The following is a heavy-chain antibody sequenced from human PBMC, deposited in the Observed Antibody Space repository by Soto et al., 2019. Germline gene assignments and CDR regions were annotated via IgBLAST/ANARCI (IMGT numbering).Heavy chain of an antibody. CDR3: ARLTEAVTTFVY. Sequence: GGSLRLSCEFSCFALIPYWMSWVRQAPGKGLEWVASINQDGSMKHYVDSVRGRFTISRDNAKNSLFLQMNSLSAEDTAVYYCARLTEAVTTFVYWGQGTPVTVSS. CDR1: CFALIPYW. D-gene: IGHD1-1*01. V-gene: IGHV3-7*03. J-gene: IGHJ4*02. CDR2: INQDGSMK.